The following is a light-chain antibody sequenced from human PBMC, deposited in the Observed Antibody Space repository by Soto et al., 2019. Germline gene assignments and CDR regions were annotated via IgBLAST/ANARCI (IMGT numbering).Light chain of an antibody. CDR2: DVT. Sequence: QSVLTQPASVSGSPGQSITISCTGTSSVVGGYNYVSWYQQHPGKVPKLMIYDVTNRPSGISNRFSASKSGNTASLTISGLQAEYEADYYCSSYTSSSTYVFGTGTKVTVL. CDR1: SSVVGGYNY. CDR3: SSYTSSSTYV. V-gene: IGLV2-14*01. J-gene: IGLJ1*01.